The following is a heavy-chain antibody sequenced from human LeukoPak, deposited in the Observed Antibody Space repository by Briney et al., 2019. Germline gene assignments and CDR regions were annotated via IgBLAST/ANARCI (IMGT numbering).Heavy chain of an antibody. CDR2: IYYSEST. V-gene: IGHV4-59*13. J-gene: IGHJ4*02. Sequence: SEPLSLPCTVSGDSISRYYWTWMPQPPGKGLEGISYIYYSESTNYNPSLKSPVTLLLNQSKNQFSLALNSVTAADTAGYYCASGSPLGFDYWGQGTLVTVSS. D-gene: IGHD1-26*01. CDR1: GDSISRYY. CDR3: ASGSPLGFDY.